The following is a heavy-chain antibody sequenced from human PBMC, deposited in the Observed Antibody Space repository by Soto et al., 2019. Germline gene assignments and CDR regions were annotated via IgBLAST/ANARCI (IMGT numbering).Heavy chain of an antibody. CDR3: VRSDHYYYDSSGYWDY. Sequence: SETLSLTCTVSGGSISSYYWSWIRQPPGKGLEWIGYIYYSGSTNYNPSLKSRLTISVDTSKTQFSLKLSSVTAADTAVYYCVRSDHYYYDSSGYWDYWGQGTLVTVSS. CDR2: IYYSGST. J-gene: IGHJ4*02. V-gene: IGHV4-59*08. CDR1: GGSISSYY. D-gene: IGHD3-22*01.